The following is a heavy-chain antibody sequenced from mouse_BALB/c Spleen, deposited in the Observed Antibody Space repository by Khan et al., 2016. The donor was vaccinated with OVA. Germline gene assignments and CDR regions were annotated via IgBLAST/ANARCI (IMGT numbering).Heavy chain of an antibody. V-gene: IGHV1-4*01. CDR1: GYTFTSYT. Sequence: QVQLKESGAELARPGASVKMSCKASGYTFTSYTMHWIKQRPGQGLEWIGYINPSNSYTNYNQKFKDKATLTADKSSSTAYMQLSSLTSEDSAVYYGAREGAYYRSDGWFAYWGQGTLVTVS. CDR3: AREGAYYRSDGWFAY. CDR2: INPSNSYT. J-gene: IGHJ3*01. D-gene: IGHD2-14*01.